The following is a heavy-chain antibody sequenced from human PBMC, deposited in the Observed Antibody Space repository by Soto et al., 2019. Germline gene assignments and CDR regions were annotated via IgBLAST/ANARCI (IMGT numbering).Heavy chain of an antibody. V-gene: IGHV1-2*04. Sequence: ASVKVSCKASGYTFTGYYMHWVRQAPGQGLEWMGWINPNSGGTNYAQKFQGWVTMTRDTSISTAYMELSRLRSDDTAVYYCARTGVNQSTAARRTYSCGMDDWGQGTLVTVS. D-gene: IGHD6-6*01. J-gene: IGHJ6*02. CDR3: ARTGVNQSTAARRTYSCGMDD. CDR2: INPNSGGT. CDR1: GYTFTGYY.